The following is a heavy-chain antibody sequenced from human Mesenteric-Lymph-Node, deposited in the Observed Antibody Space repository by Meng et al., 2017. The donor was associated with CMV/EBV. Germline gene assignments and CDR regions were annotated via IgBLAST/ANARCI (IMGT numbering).Heavy chain of an antibody. Sequence: GESLKISCAASGFTFSTYAMAWVRQAPGKGLEWVANINQDGSEKYYVDSVKGRFTISRDNAKNSLYLQMNSLRAEDTALYYCARGPFSSSRWAGFDYWGQGTLVTVSS. CDR1: GFTFSTYA. CDR2: INQDGSEK. D-gene: IGHD6-13*01. CDR3: ARGPFSSSRWAGFDY. V-gene: IGHV3-7*01. J-gene: IGHJ4*02.